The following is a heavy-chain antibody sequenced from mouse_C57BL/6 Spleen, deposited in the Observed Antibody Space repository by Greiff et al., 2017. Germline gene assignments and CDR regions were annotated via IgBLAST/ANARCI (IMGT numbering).Heavy chain of an antibody. CDR1: GYSITSGYY. CDR2: ISYDGSN. J-gene: IGHJ1*03. CDR3: ARQDYGSSPSYFDV. D-gene: IGHD1-1*01. V-gene: IGHV3-6*01. Sequence: EVHLVESGPGLVKPSQSLSLTCSVTGYSITSGYYWNWIRQFPGNKLEWMGYISYDGSNNYNPSLKNRISITRDTSKNQFFLKLNSVTTEDTATYYCARQDYGSSPSYFDVWGTGTTVTVSS.